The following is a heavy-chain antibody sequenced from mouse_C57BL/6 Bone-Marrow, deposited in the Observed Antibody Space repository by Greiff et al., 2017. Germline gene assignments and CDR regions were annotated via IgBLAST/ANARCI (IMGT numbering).Heavy chain of an antibody. V-gene: IGHV5-12*01. J-gene: IGHJ4*01. CDR3: TRHEDTPYCDLDY. CDR2: ISNGGGST. CDR1: GFTFSDYY. D-gene: IGHD5-1-1*01. Sequence: EVKVIESGGGLVQPGGSLKLSCAASGFTFSDYYMYWVRQTPEKRLEWVAFISNGGGSTYYHDTVKGRFTLSRDNAKNTLYLQMSRMKSEDTAIYCCTRHEDTPYCDLDYGGQGTSVTVSS.